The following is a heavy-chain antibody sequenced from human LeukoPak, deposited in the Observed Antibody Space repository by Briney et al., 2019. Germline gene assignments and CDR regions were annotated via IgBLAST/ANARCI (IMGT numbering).Heavy chain of an antibody. CDR1: GGSFSGYY. CDR3: ARDSRGYVWGSSPFDY. J-gene: IGHJ4*02. CDR2: IYHSGST. D-gene: IGHD3-16*01. Sequence: SETLSLTCAVYGGSFSGYYWSWIRQPPGKGLEWIGEIYHSGSTNYNPSLKSRVTILVDKSKNQFSLKLSSVTAADTAVYYCARDSRGYVWGSSPFDYWGQGTLVTVSS. V-gene: IGHV4-34*01.